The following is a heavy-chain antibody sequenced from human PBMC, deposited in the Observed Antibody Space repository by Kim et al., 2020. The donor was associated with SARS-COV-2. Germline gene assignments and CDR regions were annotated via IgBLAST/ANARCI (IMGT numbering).Heavy chain of an antibody. Sequence: GGSLRLSCAASGFTFSNAWMSWVRQAPGKGLEWVGRIKSKTDGGTTDYAAPVKGRFTISRDDSKNTLYLQMNSLKTEDTAVYYCTTAGYGDPTPLDYWGQGNLGNVSS. V-gene: IGHV3-15*01. CDR1: GFTFSNAW. CDR3: TTAGYGDPTPLDY. J-gene: IGHJ4*02. CDR2: IKSKTDGGTT. D-gene: IGHD4-17*01.